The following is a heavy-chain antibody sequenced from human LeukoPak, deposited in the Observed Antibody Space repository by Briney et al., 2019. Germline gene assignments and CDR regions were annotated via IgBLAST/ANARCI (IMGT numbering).Heavy chain of an antibody. D-gene: IGHD2-2*01. Sequence: PSETLSLTCTVSGDSISSDNYWTWVRQPPGKGLEWIGEIFHSGNTIYNPSLKSRLTISVDKSKNQFSLKLSSVTAADTAVYYCAREGSSPPYYYYYMDVWGKGTTVTVSS. CDR2: IFHSGNT. CDR3: AREGSSPPYYYYYMDV. V-gene: IGHV4-4*02. J-gene: IGHJ6*03. CDR1: GDSISSDNY.